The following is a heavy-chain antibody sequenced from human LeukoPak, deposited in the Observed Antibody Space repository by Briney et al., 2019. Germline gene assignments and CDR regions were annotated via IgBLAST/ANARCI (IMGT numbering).Heavy chain of an antibody. V-gene: IGHV3-48*03. J-gene: IGHJ4*02. CDR2: ISSSGRTI. D-gene: IGHD5/OR15-5a*01. Sequence: GGSLRLSCAPSGFTFSSYEMNWVRQAPGKGLDWVSYISSSGRTIYSPDSVKGRFTISRDNAKNSLYLQMNSLRAEDTAVYYCARGPPCPGDYWGQGTLVTVSS. CDR1: GFTFSSYE. CDR3: ARGPPCPGDY.